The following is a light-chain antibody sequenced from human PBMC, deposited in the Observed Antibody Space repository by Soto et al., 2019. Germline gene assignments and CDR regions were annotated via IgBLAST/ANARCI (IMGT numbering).Light chain of an antibody. Sequence: EILLTQSPGTLSLSPGDRATLSCRASQSLSNSFLAWYQQKPGQTPRLLISGASIRATDIPVRFSGSGSGTDFTLTISRLEPEDFAVYFCQQYGRLPLSFGGGTKVEIK. CDR2: GAS. CDR3: QQYGRLPLS. J-gene: IGKJ4*01. CDR1: QSLSNSF. V-gene: IGKV3-20*01.